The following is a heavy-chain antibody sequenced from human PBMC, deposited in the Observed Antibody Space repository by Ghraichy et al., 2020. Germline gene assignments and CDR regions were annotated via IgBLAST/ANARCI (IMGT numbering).Heavy chain of an antibody. V-gene: IGHV3-30*18. Sequence: WVAVISYDGSNKYYADSVKGRFTISRDNSKNTLYLQMNSLRAEDTAVYYCAKPRIVVVVAAQTFFDYWGQG. CDR2: ISYDGSNK. D-gene: IGHD2-15*01. J-gene: IGHJ4*02. CDR3: AKPRIVVVVAAQTFFDY.